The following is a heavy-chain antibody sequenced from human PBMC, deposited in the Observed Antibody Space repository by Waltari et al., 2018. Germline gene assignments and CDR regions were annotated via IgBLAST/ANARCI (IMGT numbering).Heavy chain of an antibody. V-gene: IGHV4-39*01. Sequence: QLQLQESGPGLVKPSETLSLTCTVPGGSIRSSCYWGWIRQPPGKGLEWIGSIYYSGSTYYNPSLKSRVTISVDTSKNQFSLKLSSVTAADTAVYYCAKHDYGDYNFAYWGQGTLVTVSS. CDR3: AKHDYGDYNFAY. D-gene: IGHD4-17*01. CDR2: IYYSGST. CDR1: GGSIRSSCY. J-gene: IGHJ4*02.